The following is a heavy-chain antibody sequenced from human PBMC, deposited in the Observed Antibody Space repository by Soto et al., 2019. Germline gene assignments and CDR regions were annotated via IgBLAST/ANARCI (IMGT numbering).Heavy chain of an antibody. J-gene: IGHJ4*02. V-gene: IGHV4-31*03. Sequence: PSETLSLTCTVSGGSISSGGYYWSWIRQHPGKGLEWIGYIYYSGSTYYNPSLKSRVTISVDTSKNQFSLKLSSVTAADTAVYYCARAGVGAVAGTFADYWGQGTLVTVSS. CDR3: ARAGVGAVAGTFADY. CDR1: GGSISSGGYY. D-gene: IGHD6-19*01. CDR2: IYYSGST.